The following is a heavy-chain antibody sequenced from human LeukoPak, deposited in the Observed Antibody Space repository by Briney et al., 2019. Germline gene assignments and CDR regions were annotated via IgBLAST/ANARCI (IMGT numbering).Heavy chain of an antibody. CDR1: GFTLSSYS. J-gene: IGHJ4*02. D-gene: IGHD1-14*01. V-gene: IGHV3-30*04. CDR2: ISSDGNNK. CDR3: ARDDGRVITDSYFDY. Sequence: PGGSLRLSCAASGFTLSSYSIHWVRQAPGMGLEWVAVISSDGNNKYYADSVKGRFTVSRDNSKNTLSLQMDNLRPEDTAVYYCARDDGRVITDSYFDYWGQGTLVSVSS.